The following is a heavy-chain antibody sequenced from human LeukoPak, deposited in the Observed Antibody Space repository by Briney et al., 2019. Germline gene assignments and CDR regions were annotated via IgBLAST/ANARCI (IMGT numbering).Heavy chain of an antibody. CDR2: INHSGST. V-gene: IGHV4-34*01. Sequence: PSETLSLTCAVYGGFFSGSYWSWIRQPPGKGLEWIGEINHSGSTNYNPSLKSRVTISVDTSKNQFSLKLSSVTAADTAVYFCATLVSTRYYFDYWGQGTLVTVSS. D-gene: IGHD5/OR15-5a*01. CDR1: GGFFSGSY. CDR3: ATLVSTRYYFDY. J-gene: IGHJ4*02.